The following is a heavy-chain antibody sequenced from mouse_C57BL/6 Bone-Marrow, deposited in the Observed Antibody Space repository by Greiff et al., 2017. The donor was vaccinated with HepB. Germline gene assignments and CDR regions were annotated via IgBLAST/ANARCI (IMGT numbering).Heavy chain of an antibody. CDR2: LSSGGDYI. CDR3: TRERGYTRLYYYAMDY. V-gene: IGHV5-9-1*02. J-gene: IGHJ4*01. D-gene: IGHD6-5*01. CDR1: GFTFSSYA. Sequence: EVKLMESGEGLVKPGGSLKLSCAASGFTFSSYAMSWVRQTPEKRLEWVAYLSSGGDYIYYADTVKGRFTISRDNARNTLYLQMSSLKSEDTAMYYCTRERGYTRLYYYAMDYWGQGTSVTVSS.